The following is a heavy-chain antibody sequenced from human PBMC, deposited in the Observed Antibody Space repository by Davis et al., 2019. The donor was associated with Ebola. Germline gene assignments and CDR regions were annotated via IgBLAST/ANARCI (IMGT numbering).Heavy chain of an antibody. V-gene: IGHV1-2*04. Sequence: ASVKVSCKASGYTFTGYYMHWVRQAPGQGLEWMGWINPNSGGTNYAQKFQGWVTMTRDTSISTAYMELSRLRSDDTAVYYCARGSNSVDYYYMDVWGKGTTVTVSS. CDR1: GYTFTGYY. D-gene: IGHD4-11*01. CDR2: INPNSGGT. J-gene: IGHJ6*03. CDR3: ARGSNSVDYYYMDV.